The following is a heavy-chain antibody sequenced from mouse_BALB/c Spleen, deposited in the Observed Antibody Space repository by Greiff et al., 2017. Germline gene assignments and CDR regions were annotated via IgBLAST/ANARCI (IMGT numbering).Heavy chain of an antibody. CDR2: ISSGGSYT. Sequence: EVQRVESGGGLVKPGGSLKLSCAASGFTFSSYAMSWVRQSPEKRLEWVAEISSGGSYTYYPDTVTGRFTISRDNAKNTLYLEMSSLRSEDTAMYYCARDYYGSSYRGSAWFAYWGQGTLVTVSA. CDR1: GFTFSSYA. CDR3: ARDYYGSSYRGSAWFAY. J-gene: IGHJ3*01. V-gene: IGHV5-9-4*01. D-gene: IGHD1-1*01.